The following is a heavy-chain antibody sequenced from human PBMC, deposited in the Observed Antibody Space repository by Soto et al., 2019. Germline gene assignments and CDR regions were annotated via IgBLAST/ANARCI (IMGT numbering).Heavy chain of an antibody. V-gene: IGHV3-30*18. J-gene: IGHJ4*02. Sequence: ESGGGVVQPGRSLRVSCAASRFTLSTYGMHWVRQAPGKGLEWVAYISYDGSKKRYADSVEGRFTLSRDNSQNTLYLQLDSLRAEDTAVYYCAKGLTGSVVSGDHPYYFDYWGQGTLVTVSS. D-gene: IGHD2-21*02. CDR2: ISYDGSKK. CDR1: RFTLSTYG. CDR3: AKGLTGSVVSGDHPYYFDY.